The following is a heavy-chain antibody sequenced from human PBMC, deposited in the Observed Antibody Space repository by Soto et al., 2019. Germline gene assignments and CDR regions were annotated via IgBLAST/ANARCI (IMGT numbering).Heavy chain of an antibody. CDR3: AKDLAPLLLYSSGAFDI. CDR1: GFTLSSYA. D-gene: IGHD2-15*01. V-gene: IGHV3-23*01. J-gene: IGHJ3*02. Sequence: GGSLRLSCAASGFTLSSYAMSWVRQAPGKGLEWVSAISGSGGSTYYADSVKGRFTISRDNSKNMLYLQMNSLRAEDTAVYYCAKDLAPLLLYSSGAFDIMGQLTMVTVSS. CDR2: ISGSGGST.